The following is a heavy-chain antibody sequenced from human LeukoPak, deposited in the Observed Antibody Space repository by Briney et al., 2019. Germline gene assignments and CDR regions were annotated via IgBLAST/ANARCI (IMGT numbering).Heavy chain of an antibody. CDR1: GFTVSGNS. J-gene: IGHJ4*02. Sequence: GGSLRLSCTVSGFTVSGNSMSWVRQAPGKGLEWVSVIYSGGSTYYADSVKGRFTISRDTSKNTLYLQMNSLRAEDTAVYYCARVLAMVRGVIDYWGQGTLVTVSS. CDR3: ARVLAMVRGVIDY. CDR2: IYSGGST. V-gene: IGHV3-66*01. D-gene: IGHD3-10*01.